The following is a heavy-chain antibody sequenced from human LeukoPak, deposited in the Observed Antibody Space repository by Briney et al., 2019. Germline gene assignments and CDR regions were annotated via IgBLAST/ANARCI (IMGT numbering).Heavy chain of an antibody. V-gene: IGHV3-53*05. CDR1: GFTVSNNY. CDR2: IYSGGST. J-gene: IGHJ6*03. CDR3: ARDRLTEGITIFEYYYYYMDV. Sequence: GSLRLSCAASGFTVSNNYMSWVRQAPGKGLEWVSVIYSGGSTYYADSVKGRFTISRDNSKNTLYLQMNSLRAEDTPVYYCARDRLTEGITIFEYYYYYMDVWGKGTPVTVSS. D-gene: IGHD3-3*01.